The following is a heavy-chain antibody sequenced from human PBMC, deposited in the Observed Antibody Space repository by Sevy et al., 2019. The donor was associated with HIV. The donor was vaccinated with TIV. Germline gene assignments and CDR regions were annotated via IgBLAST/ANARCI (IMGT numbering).Heavy chain of an antibody. Sequence: GGSLRLSCAASTFSVTDNYMSWVRQAPGKGLEWVSTIYSGGSTFYADSVKGRFPISRDNSKNTLYLQMNSLSAEDTAVYYCARDRYYDASSYYYYYYGLDVWGQGTTVTVSS. J-gene: IGHJ6*02. CDR3: ARDRYYDASSYYYYYYGLDV. CDR2: IYSGGST. D-gene: IGHD3-22*01. CDR1: TFSVTDNY. V-gene: IGHV3-66*01.